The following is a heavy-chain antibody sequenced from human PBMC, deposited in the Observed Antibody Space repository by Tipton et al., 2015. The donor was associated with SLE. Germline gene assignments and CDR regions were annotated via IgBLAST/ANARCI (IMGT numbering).Heavy chain of an antibody. V-gene: IGHV3-30*02. J-gene: IGHJ4*02. D-gene: IGHD6-19*01. CDR1: GFTFSVHD. Sequence: SLRLSCAASGFTFSVHDMHWVRQAPGKGLEWLSFMRFDGTQIQYADSVKGRFTVSRDNSKDTLYLEMDSLRPEDTAVYYCARRVPLDQWLVWGPFDFWGQGTLVTVSS. CDR2: MRFDGTQI. CDR3: ARRVPLDQWLVWGPFDF.